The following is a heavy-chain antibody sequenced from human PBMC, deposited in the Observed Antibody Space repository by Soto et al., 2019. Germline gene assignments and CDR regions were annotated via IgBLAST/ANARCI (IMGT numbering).Heavy chain of an antibody. CDR1: GGTFSTSA. Sequence: QVQLMQSGAEVKKPGSSVKVSCKASGGTFSTSAISWVRQAPGEVLEWVGVIMPVFATPDYAQKFQGRVTLSADESTTTAYEELTSLTTDDTAGDYCARDKVRQQLCGNYSYILEVWGQGTAITVSS. J-gene: IGHJ6*02. V-gene: IGHV1-69*12. D-gene: IGHD3-16*01. CDR3: ARDKVRQQLCGNYSYILEV. CDR2: IMPVFATP.